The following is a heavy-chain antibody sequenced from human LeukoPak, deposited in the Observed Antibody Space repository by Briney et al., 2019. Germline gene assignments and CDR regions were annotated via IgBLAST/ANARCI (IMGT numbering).Heavy chain of an antibody. CDR2: VQYSGST. V-gene: IGHV4-59*01. CDR1: GGSLSPYY. D-gene: IGHD6-13*01. J-gene: IGHJ6*02. CDR3: AKGDRSWSYYYYGMDV. Sequence: SETLSLTCSVSGGSLSPYYWNWFRQSPGKGLEWIGYVQYSGSTNYNPSLKSRVTIFVDTSKNQFSLKLSSVTAADTAVYYCAKGDRSWSYYYYGMDVWGQGTTVTVSS.